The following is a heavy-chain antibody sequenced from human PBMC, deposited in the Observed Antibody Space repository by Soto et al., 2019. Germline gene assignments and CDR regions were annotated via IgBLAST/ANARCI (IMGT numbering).Heavy chain of an antibody. D-gene: IGHD2-2*01. Sequence: QVLLVQSSAEVKKPGSSVKVSCTASGGTFTSTAFSWVRQAPGQGLEWMGGIIPVLGTPNYAQKFQARLTVTADASTTTVHMELSSLRSDDTAVYYCASSACRDHLLHYYGVNVWGQGTTVTVSS. CDR2: IIPVLGTP. CDR1: GGTFTSTA. CDR3: ASSACRDHLLHYYGVNV. J-gene: IGHJ6*02. V-gene: IGHV1-69*01.